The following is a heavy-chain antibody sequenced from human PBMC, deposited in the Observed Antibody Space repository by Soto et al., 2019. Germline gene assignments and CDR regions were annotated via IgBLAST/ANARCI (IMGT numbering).Heavy chain of an antibody. CDR2: IPYDRSNK. J-gene: IGHJ4*02. Sequence: GGPLRLSCPASGFIFRSYAMHWVRQATGKGLEWVAFIPYDRSNKYYADSVKGRFTISRDKSKNTLYLQMNSLRAEDTAVYDCARVRHSLYSRGWFDYWGQGTLVPVSS. CDR1: GFIFRSYA. D-gene: IGHD6-19*01. CDR3: ARVRHSLYSRGWFDY. V-gene: IGHV3-30-3*01.